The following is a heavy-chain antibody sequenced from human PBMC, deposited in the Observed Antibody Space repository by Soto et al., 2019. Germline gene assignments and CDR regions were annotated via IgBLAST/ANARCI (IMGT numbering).Heavy chain of an antibody. Sequence: QVQLVESGGGVVQPGRSLRLSCAASGFTFSSYGMHWVRQAPGKGLEWVAVISYDGSNKYYADSVKGRFTISRDNSKNTLYLQMNSLRAEDTAVYYCSGDSSGWHLAYWGQGTLVTVSS. D-gene: IGHD6-19*01. CDR2: ISYDGSNK. J-gene: IGHJ4*02. V-gene: IGHV3-30*03. CDR1: GFTFSSYG. CDR3: SGDSSGWHLAY.